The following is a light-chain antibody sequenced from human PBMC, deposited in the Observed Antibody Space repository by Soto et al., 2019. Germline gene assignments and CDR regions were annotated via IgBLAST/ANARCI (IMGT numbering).Light chain of an antibody. Sequence: QSALTQPPSASGSPGQSVTISCTGTSSDVGGYKYVSWYQQYPGKAPKLMIYAVSERPSGVPDRFSGSKSGNTAPLTVSGLQAEDEADYYCSSYAGSNNYVFGTGTKLTVL. CDR2: AVS. CDR1: SSDVGGYKY. V-gene: IGLV2-8*01. CDR3: SSYAGSNNYV. J-gene: IGLJ1*01.